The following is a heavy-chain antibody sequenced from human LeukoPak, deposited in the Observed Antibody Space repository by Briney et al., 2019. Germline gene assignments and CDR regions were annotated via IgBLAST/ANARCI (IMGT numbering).Heavy chain of an antibody. J-gene: IGHJ6*03. V-gene: IGHV3-9*01. CDR3: AKGPLHYYYYMDV. Sequence: GGSLRLSCAASGFTFDDYAMHWVRQAPGKGLEWVSGISWNSGSIGYADSVKGRYTISRDNAKNSVYLQMNSLRAEDTALYYCAKGPLHYYYYMDVWGKGTTVTVSS. CDR2: ISWNSGSI. CDR1: GFTFDDYA.